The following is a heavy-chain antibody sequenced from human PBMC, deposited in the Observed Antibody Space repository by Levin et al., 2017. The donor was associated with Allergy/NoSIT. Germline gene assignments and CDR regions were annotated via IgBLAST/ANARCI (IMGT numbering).Heavy chain of an antibody. CDR2: IKQDGSEK. CDR3: ARGGYDLYQ. D-gene: IGHD5-12*01. V-gene: IGHV3-7*01. CDR1: GFIFSDYW. Sequence: GGSLRLSCAASGFIFSDYWMSWVRQAPGKGLEWVANIKQDGSEKYYLDSVKGRFTISRDNAKNSLYLQMNSLRAEDTAVYYCARGGYDLYQWGQGTLVTVSS. J-gene: IGHJ4*02.